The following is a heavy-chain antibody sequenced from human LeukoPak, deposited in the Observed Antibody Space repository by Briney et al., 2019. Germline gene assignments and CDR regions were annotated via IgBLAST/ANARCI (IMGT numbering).Heavy chain of an antibody. CDR1: GFTFSSYA. CDR3: AGDHIAAASDY. V-gene: IGHV3-30*04. J-gene: IGHJ4*02. CDR2: ISYDGSNK. D-gene: IGHD6-13*01. Sequence: GRSLRLSCAASGFTFSSYAMHWVRQAPGKGLEWVAVISYDGSNKYYADSVKGRFTISRDNSKNTLYLQMNSLRAEDTAVYYCAGDHIAAASDYWGQGTLVTVSS.